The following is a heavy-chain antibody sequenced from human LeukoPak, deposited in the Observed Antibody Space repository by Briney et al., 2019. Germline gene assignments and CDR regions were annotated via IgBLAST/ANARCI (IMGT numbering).Heavy chain of an antibody. CDR1: GFTFTSSA. CDR3: AAAYDILTGYHRYYFDY. CDR2: IVVGSGNT. Sequence: GTSVKVSCKASGFTFTSSAVQWVRQARGQRLEWRGWIVVGSGNTNYAQKFQERVTITRDMSTSTVYMELSSLRSEDTAVYYCAAAYDILTGYHRYYFDYWGQGTLVTVSS. D-gene: IGHD3-9*01. V-gene: IGHV1-58*01. J-gene: IGHJ4*02.